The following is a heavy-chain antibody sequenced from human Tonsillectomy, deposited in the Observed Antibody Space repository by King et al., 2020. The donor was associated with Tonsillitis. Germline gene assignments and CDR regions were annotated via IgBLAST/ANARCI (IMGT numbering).Heavy chain of an antibody. V-gene: IGHV3-30-3*01. D-gene: IGHD6-19*01. Sequence: VQLVESGGGVVQPGRSLRLSCAASGFTFSSYAMHWVRQAPGKGLEWVAVISYDGSNKYYADSVKGRFTISRDNSKNTMYLQMNSLRAEDTAVYYCARDPGSVWYYGMDVWGQGTTVTVSS. CDR1: GFTFSSYA. CDR3: ARDPGSVWYYGMDV. CDR2: ISYDGSNK. J-gene: IGHJ6*02.